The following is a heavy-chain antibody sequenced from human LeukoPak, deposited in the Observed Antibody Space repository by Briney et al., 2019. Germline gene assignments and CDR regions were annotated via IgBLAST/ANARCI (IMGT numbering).Heavy chain of an antibody. Sequence: SETLSLTCTVSGGSISSYYWSWIRQPAGRGLEWIGRIYTSGSTNYNPSLKSRVTISVDTSKNQFSLKLSSVTAADTAVYYCARARTNSYGDAFDIWGQGTMVTVSS. V-gene: IGHV4-4*07. CDR1: GGSISSYY. J-gene: IGHJ3*02. CDR3: ARARTNSYGDAFDI. D-gene: IGHD5-18*01. CDR2: IYTSGST.